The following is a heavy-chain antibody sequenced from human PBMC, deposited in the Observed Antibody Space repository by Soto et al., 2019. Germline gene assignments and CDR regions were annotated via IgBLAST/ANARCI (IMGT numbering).Heavy chain of an antibody. J-gene: IGHJ4*02. V-gene: IGHV1-69*13. CDR2: IIPIFGTA. CDR3: ANYLTAVGATSPFDY. Sequence: SVKVSCKASGGTFSSYAISWVRQAPGQGLEWMGGIIPIFGTANYAQKFQGRVTITADESTSTAYMELSSLRSEDTAVYYCANYLTAVGATSPFDYWGQGTLVTVSS. CDR1: GGTFSSYA. D-gene: IGHD1-26*01.